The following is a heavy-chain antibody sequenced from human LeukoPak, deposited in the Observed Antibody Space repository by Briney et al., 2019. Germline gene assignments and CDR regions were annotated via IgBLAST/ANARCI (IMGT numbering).Heavy chain of an antibody. CDR1: GGTFSSYS. V-gene: IGHV1-69*05. CDR3: ARLYSSGWDPFDY. J-gene: IGHJ4*02. CDR2: IIPIFDTA. D-gene: IGHD6-19*01. Sequence: SVKVSCKASGGTFSSYSISWVRQAPGQGLEWMGGIIPIFDTAGYAQKFQGRVTITRDTSASTAYMELSSLRSEDTAVYYCARLYSSGWDPFDYWGQGTLVTVSS.